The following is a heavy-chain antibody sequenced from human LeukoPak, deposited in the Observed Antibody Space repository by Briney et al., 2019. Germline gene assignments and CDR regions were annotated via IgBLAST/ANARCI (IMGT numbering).Heavy chain of an antibody. CDR2: ISGSGGNT. D-gene: IGHD6-13*01. V-gene: IGHV3-64*01. CDR3: ARGGSGWYYPYFDY. CDR1: GFTFSSHA. Sequence: GGSLRLSCAASGFTFSSHAMHWDRQAQGKGLEYVSTISGSGGNTYYANSVKGRFTISRDNSTNTLYLQMGSLRAEDMAVYYCARGGSGWYYPYFDYWGQGTLVTVSS. J-gene: IGHJ4*02.